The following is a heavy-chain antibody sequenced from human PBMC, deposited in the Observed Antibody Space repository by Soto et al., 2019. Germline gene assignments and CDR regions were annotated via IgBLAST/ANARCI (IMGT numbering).Heavy chain of an antibody. D-gene: IGHD1-26*01. Sequence: PGGSLRLSCAASGFTVSVNYMTWVRQAPGKGLEWVSVIYPGGTTYYTDSVKGRFIISRDNAKNTLYLQMNSLRADDTAVYYCARPSGSHNAFDIWGQGTMVTVPS. CDR3: ARPSGSHNAFDI. V-gene: IGHV3-53*01. CDR1: GFTVSVNY. CDR2: IYPGGTT. J-gene: IGHJ3*02.